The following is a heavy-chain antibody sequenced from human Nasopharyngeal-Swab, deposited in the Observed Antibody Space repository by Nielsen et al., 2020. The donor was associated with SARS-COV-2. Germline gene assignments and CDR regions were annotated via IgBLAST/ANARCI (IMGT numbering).Heavy chain of an antibody. CDR2: FTPFNGNT. CDR3: ARDAKAAADYFDY. J-gene: IGHJ4*02. D-gene: IGHD6-13*01. CDR1: GYTFTYRY. V-gene: IGHV1-45*02. Sequence: SVKVSCKASGYTFTYRYLHWVRQAPGQALEWMGWFTPFNGNTNYAQKFQDRVTITRDRSMSTAYMELSSLRSEDTAMYYCARDAKAAADYFDYWGQGTLVTVSS.